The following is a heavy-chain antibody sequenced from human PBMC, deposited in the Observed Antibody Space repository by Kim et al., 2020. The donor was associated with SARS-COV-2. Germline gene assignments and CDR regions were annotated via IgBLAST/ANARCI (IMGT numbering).Heavy chain of an antibody. CDR1: QFTFNYAW. CDR2: IKRKADGGTT. J-gene: IGHJ6*02. D-gene: IGHD2-2*02. V-gene: IGHV3-15*01. Sequence: GGSLRLSCAASQFTFNYAWMSWVRQAPGKGLEWVGRIKRKADGGTTDYAAPVKGRFSISRDDSENTLYLQMDSLKSEDTAIYFCVTGGYTDYYYGMDVWGQGTTVIVSS. CDR3: VTGGYTDYYYGMDV.